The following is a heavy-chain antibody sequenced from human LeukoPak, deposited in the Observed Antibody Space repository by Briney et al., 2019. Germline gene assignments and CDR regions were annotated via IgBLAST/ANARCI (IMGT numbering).Heavy chain of an antibody. D-gene: IGHD6-19*01. J-gene: IGHJ4*02. CDR1: GFTFSSYE. V-gene: IGHV3-48*03. Sequence: GGSLRLSCAASGFTFSSYEMNWVRQAPGKGLEWVSYISSSGSSIYYADSVKGRFTISRDNAKNSLYLQMTSLSAEDTAVYYCARWGYSSGWYNFDYWGQGTLVTVSS. CDR2: ISSSGSSI. CDR3: ARWGYSSGWYNFDY.